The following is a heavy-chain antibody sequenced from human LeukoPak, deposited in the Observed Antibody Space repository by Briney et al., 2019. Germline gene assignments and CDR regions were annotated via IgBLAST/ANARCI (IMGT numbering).Heavy chain of an antibody. J-gene: IGHJ6*03. Sequence: PGGSLRLSCAASGFTVSSNYMSWVRQAPGKGLEWVSVIYSGGSTYYADSVKGRFTISRDNSKNTLYLQMNSLRAEDTAVYYCAREPIGYCSSTSCYYYYYMDVWGKGTTVTVSS. CDR1: GFTVSSNY. CDR3: AREPIGYCSSTSCYYYYYMDV. CDR2: IYSGGST. V-gene: IGHV3-53*01. D-gene: IGHD2-2*01.